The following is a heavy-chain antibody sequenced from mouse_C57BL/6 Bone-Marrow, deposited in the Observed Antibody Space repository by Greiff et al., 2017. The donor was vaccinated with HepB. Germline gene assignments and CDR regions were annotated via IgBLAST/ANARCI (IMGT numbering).Heavy chain of an antibody. CDR1: GYTFTDYY. J-gene: IGHJ3*01. V-gene: IGHV1-76*01. CDR2: IYPGSGNT. Sequence: QVQLQQSGAELVRPGASVKLSCKASGYTFTDYYINWVKQRPGQGLEWIARIYPGSGNTYYNEKFKGKATLTAEKSSSTAYMQLSSLTPEDSAVYFCARLEGAWFAYWGQGTLVTVSA. CDR3: ARLEGAWFAY.